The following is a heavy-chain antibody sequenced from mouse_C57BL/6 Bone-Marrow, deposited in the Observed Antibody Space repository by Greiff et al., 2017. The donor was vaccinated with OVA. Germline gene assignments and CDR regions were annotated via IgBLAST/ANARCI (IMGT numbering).Heavy chain of an antibody. Sequence: EVQLVESGGDLVKPGGSLKLSCAASGFTFSSYGMSWVRQTPDKRLEWVATISSGGSYTYYPASVKGRFTISRDNAKNTLYLQMSSLKSEDTAMYYCALYGSSPDYWGQGTTLTVSS. CDR3: ALYGSSPDY. J-gene: IGHJ2*01. CDR2: ISSGGSYT. CDR1: GFTFSSYG. V-gene: IGHV5-6*01. D-gene: IGHD1-1*01.